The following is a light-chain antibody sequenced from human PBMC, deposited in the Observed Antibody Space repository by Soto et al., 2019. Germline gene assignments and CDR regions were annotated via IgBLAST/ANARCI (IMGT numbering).Light chain of an antibody. V-gene: IGKV3-15*01. CDR1: QGVTTN. CDR2: DVS. Sequence: EMLMTQSPGTLSVARGERPTLSCRAGQGVTTNFAWYQQKSGQSPRLLIYDVSIRATGVPARFSGTGSETDFTLTISGLQSGDSAVYFCQQYNNWPFSFGQGTRLEIK. J-gene: IGKJ5*01. CDR3: QQYNNWPFS.